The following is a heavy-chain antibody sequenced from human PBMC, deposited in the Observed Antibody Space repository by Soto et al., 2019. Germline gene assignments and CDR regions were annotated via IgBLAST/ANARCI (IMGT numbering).Heavy chain of an antibody. CDR1: GGTFSSYA. J-gene: IGHJ3*02. CDR2: IIPIFGTA. CDR3: ANHYYDSSGYYYRGAFDI. D-gene: IGHD3-22*01. Sequence: QVQLVQSGAEVKKPGSSVQVSCKASGGTFSSYAISWVRQAPGQGLEWMGGIIPIFGTANYAQKFQGRVTITSDKATSTAYMELSSLRSEDTAVYYCANHYYDSSGYYYRGAFDIWGQGTMVTGSS. V-gene: IGHV1-69*06.